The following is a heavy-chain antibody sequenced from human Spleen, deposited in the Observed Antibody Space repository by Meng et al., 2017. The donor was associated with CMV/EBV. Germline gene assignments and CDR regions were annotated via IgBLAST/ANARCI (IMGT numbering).Heavy chain of an antibody. CDR2: INPNSGGT. Sequence: ASVKVSCKASGYTFTGHFMHWVRQAPGQGLEWVGWINPNSGGTNYAQKFQGRVTMTRDTSISAAYMELSRLRSDDTAVYYCARDIADTSMGIWGMDVWGQGTTVPSP. CDR3: ARDIADTSMGIWGMDV. CDR1: GYTFTGHF. V-gene: IGHV1-2*02. D-gene: IGHD5-18*01. J-gene: IGHJ6*02.